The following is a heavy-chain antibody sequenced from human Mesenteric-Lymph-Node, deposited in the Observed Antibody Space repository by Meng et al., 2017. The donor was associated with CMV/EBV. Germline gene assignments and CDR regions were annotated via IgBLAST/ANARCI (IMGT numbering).Heavy chain of an antibody. V-gene: IGHV3-53*01. J-gene: IGHJ3*02. D-gene: IGHD3-3*01. Sequence: GGSLRLSCAASGFIVSSNYMSWVRQAPGKGLEWVSVIYSGGSTYHADSVKGRFTMSRDNSKKTLYLQMNSLRAEDTAIYYCAKEPFDFWSGGNAFDIWGQGTMVTVSS. CDR1: GFIVSSNY. CDR2: IYSGGST. CDR3: AKEPFDFWSGGNAFDI.